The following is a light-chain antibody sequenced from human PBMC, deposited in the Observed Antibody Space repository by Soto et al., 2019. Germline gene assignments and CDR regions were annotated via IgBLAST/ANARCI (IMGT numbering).Light chain of an antibody. Sequence: SYELTQPPSVSVAPGKTASITCGGDNIGSKSVHWYQQKPGQAPVVVIYYDSDRPSGIPERFSGSNSGNTATLTISRVEAGDEADYYCQLWDSSSDLPVFGGGTQLTVL. CDR1: NIGSKS. CDR3: QLWDSSSDLPV. CDR2: YDS. J-gene: IGLJ7*01. V-gene: IGLV3-21*04.